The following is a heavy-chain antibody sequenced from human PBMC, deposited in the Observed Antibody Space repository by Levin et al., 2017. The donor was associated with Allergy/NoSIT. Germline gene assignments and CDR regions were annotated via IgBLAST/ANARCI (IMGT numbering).Heavy chain of an antibody. V-gene: IGHV4-59*01. CDR3: ARGGDVVVPAAILFGYYYYYMDG. CDR1: GGSISSYY. D-gene: IGHD2-2*01. J-gene: IGHJ6*03. Sequence: SETLSLTCTVSGGSISSYYWSWIRQPPGKGLEWIGYIYYSGSTNYNPSLKSRVTISVDTSKNQFSLKLSSVTAADTAVYYCARGGDVVVPAAILFGYYYYYMDGWGKGTTVTVSS. CDR2: IYYSGST.